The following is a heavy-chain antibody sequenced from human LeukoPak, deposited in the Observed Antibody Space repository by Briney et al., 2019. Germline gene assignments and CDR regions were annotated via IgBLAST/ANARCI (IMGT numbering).Heavy chain of an antibody. V-gene: IGHV3-23*01. Sequence: PGGSLRLSCAASGFTFSSYAMSWVRQAPGKGLEWVSGIAGSGDYTYYPDSLKGRFTISRDNSRNTLYLQMNSLRAGDTAVYYCAKEGSIEVAGYADYSQHWGQGTLVTVS. CDR1: GFTFSSYA. J-gene: IGHJ1*01. CDR2: IAGSGDYT. CDR3: AKEGSIEVAGYADYSQH. D-gene: IGHD6-19*01.